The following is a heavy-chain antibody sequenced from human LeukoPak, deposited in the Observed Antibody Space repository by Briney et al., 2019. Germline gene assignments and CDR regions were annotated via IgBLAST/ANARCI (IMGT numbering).Heavy chain of an antibody. V-gene: IGHV3-30*02. Sequence: GGSLRLSCAVSGFAFSRYGMHWVRQAPGKGLEWVAFIRYDGSEKYYADSVKGRFTISRDNSKNTLDLQMNSLRTEDTAMYYCAKGSFLCTGSTCPQYYYYMDVWGKGATVTVSS. CDR2: IRYDGSEK. D-gene: IGHD2-8*02. J-gene: IGHJ6*03. CDR3: AKGSFLCTGSTCPQYYYYMDV. CDR1: GFAFSRYG.